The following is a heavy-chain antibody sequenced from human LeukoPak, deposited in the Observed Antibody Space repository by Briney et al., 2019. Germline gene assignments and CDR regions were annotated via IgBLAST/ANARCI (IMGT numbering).Heavy chain of an antibody. Sequence: PGGSLRLSCAASGFTFSSYSMNWVRQAPGKGLEWVSSISSSSSYIYYADSVKGRFTISRDNARNSLYLQMNSLRAEDTAVYYCARADGDYLDWYFDLWGRGTLVTVSS. CDR1: GFTFSSYS. CDR2: ISSSSSYI. V-gene: IGHV3-21*01. J-gene: IGHJ2*01. D-gene: IGHD4-17*01. CDR3: ARADGDYLDWYFDL.